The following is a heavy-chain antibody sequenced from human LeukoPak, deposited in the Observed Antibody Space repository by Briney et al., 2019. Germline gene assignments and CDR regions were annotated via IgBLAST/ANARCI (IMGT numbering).Heavy chain of an antibody. CDR3: ARDLNTAMVDY. CDR1: GGTFSSYA. CDR2: IIPILGIA. J-gene: IGHJ4*02. Sequence: SVKVSCKASGGTFSSYAISWVRQAPGQGLEWMGRIIPILGIANYAQKFQGRVTITADKSTSTAYMELSSRRSEDTAVYYCARDLNTAMVDYWGQGTLVTVSS. D-gene: IGHD5-18*01. V-gene: IGHV1-69*04.